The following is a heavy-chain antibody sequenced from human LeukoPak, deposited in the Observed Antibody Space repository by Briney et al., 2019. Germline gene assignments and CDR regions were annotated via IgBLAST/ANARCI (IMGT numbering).Heavy chain of an antibody. CDR2: ISWDGGST. J-gene: IGHJ4*02. V-gene: IGHV3-43*01. CDR1: GFTFDDYT. Sequence: TGGSLRLSCAASGFTFDDYTMHWVRQAPGKGLEWVSLISWDGGSTYYADSVKGRFTISRDNSKNSLYLQMNSLRTEDTALYYCAKDGYSSPGYYFDYWGQGTLVTVSS. D-gene: IGHD6-13*01. CDR3: AKDGYSSPGYYFDY.